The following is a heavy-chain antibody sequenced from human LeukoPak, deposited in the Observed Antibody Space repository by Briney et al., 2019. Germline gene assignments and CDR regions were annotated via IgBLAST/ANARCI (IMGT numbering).Heavy chain of an antibody. V-gene: IGHV3-74*01. CDR3: ARVVYYYDSSGYPNAFDM. D-gene: IGHD3-22*01. CDR1: GFTLSSYW. CDR2: INSDGSSI. Sequence: PGGSLRLSCAASGFTLSSYWMHWVRQAPGKGLVWVSRINSDGSSISYAGSAKGRFTISRDNAKNTLYLQMYSLRAEDTAVYYCARVVYYYDSSGYPNAFDMWGQGTMVTVSS. J-gene: IGHJ3*02.